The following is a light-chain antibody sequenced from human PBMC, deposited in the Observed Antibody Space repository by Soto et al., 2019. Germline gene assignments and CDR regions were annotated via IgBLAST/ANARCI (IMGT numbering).Light chain of an antibody. CDR2: GND. V-gene: IGLV1-51*01. J-gene: IGLJ2*01. CDR3: GTWDDSLGAGV. Sequence: QSVLTQPPSVSAAPGQEVTVSCSGSSSNIGSNSVSWYQQIPGTAPQLLIHGNDRRPSGIPDRFSGSKSGTSATLGITGLQTGDEAVYYCGTWDDSLGAGVFGGGTKLTVL. CDR1: SSNIGSNS.